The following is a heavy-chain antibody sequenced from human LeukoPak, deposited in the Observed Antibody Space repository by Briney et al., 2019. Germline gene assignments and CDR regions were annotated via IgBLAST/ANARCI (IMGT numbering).Heavy chain of an antibody. J-gene: IGHJ4*02. D-gene: IGHD6-19*01. CDR2: IYYSGST. Sequence: SETLCLTCTVSGGSISSSSYYWGWIRQPPGKGLEWIGSIYYSGSTYYNPSLKSRVTISVDTSKNQFSLKLSSVTAADTAVYYCASGEEQWLVFDFDYWGQGTLVTVSS. V-gene: IGHV4-39*01. CDR3: ASGEEQWLVFDFDY. CDR1: GGSISSSSYY.